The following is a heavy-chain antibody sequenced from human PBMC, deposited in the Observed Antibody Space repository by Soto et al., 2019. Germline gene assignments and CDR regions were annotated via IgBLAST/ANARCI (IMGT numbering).Heavy chain of an antibody. CDR3: AREYYDILTGYYNFDY. CDR1: GGSISSYY. V-gene: IGHV4-4*07. CDR2: IYTSGST. D-gene: IGHD3-9*01. Sequence: PSETLSLTCTVAGGSISSYYWSWIRQPAGKGLGWIGRIYTSGSTNYNPSLKSRVTMSVDTSKNQFSLKLSSVTAADTAVYYCAREYYDILTGYYNFDYWGQGTLVTVSS. J-gene: IGHJ4*02.